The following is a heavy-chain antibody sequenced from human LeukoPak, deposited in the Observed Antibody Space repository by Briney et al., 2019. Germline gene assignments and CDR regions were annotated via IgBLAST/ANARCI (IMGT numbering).Heavy chain of an antibody. CDR3: ARAVIKMATPFDY. CDR2: IYYSGST. CDR1: GGSISSYY. V-gene: IGHV4-59*01. D-gene: IGHD5-24*01. J-gene: IGHJ4*02. Sequence: PSETLSLTCTVSGGSISSYYWSWIRQPPGKGLEWIGYIYYSGSTNYNPSLKSRVTISVDTSKNQFSLKLSSVTAADTAVCYCARAVIKMATPFDYWGQGTLVTVSS.